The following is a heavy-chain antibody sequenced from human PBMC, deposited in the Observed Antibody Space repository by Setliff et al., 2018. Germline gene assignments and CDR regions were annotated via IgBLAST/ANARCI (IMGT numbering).Heavy chain of an antibody. Sequence: PGESLKISCKGSGYSFTSYWIGWVRQMPGKGLEWMGIIYPGDSDTRYSPSFEGQVTISGDKSINTAYLQWSSLKASDTAIYYCARVGPLTDDAFDIWGQGTMVTVSS. CDR3: ARVGPLTDDAFDI. CDR1: GYSFTSYW. CDR2: IYPGDSDT. D-gene: IGHD1-26*01. J-gene: IGHJ3*02. V-gene: IGHV5-51*01.